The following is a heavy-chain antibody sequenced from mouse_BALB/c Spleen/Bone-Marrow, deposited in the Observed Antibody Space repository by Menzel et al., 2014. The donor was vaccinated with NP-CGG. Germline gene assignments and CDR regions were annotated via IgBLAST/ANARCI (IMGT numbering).Heavy chain of an antibody. CDR1: GYTFTNSW. V-gene: IGHV1S130*01. CDR2: IHPNSGNS. J-gene: IGHJ2*01. Sequence: QVQLQQSGSVLVRPGASVKLSCKASGYTFTNSWMHWAKQRPGQGLEWIGEIHPNSGNSNYNEKFKGKATLTVDTSSNTADVDPTTLHWDDSAFYYCTQHNRYASSFDNW. CDR3: TQHNRYASSFDN. D-gene: IGHD2-14*01.